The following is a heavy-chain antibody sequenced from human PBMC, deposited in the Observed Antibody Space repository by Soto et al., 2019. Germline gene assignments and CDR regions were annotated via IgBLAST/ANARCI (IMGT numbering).Heavy chain of an antibody. CDR2: ISTSSSYT. V-gene: IGHV3-11*05. Sequence: QVQLVESGGGLVKPGGSLRLSCVASGFTFSDHYMTWIRQAPGKGLEWLSYISTSSSYTNYADSVMGRFTISRDNAMNSLYLQMNSLRAEDTAVYYCARLRLTGYFDYWGQGTLVTVSS. J-gene: IGHJ4*02. CDR1: GFTFSDHY. CDR3: ARLRLTGYFDY.